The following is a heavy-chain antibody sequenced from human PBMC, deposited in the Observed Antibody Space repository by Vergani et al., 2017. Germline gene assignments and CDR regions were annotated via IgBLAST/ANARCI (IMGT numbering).Heavy chain of an antibody. D-gene: IGHD4-17*01. CDR1: GYTFTDHY. CDR3: ATPQTVTTGGMEV. Sequence: EVQLVQSGAEVKKPGATMKISCKVSGYTFTDHYMHWVKQATGKGLEWMGLVDPEDGETIYAEKFMGRVTIAADTSTDTAHLELISLGSEDTAAYYCATPQTVTTGGMEVWGQGTTVIVSS. J-gene: IGHJ6*02. V-gene: IGHV1-69-2*01. CDR2: VDPEDGET.